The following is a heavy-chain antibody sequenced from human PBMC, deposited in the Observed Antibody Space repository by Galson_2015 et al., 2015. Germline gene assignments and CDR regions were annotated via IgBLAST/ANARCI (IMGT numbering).Heavy chain of an antibody. Sequence: SVKVSCKASGGTFSSYTISWVRQAPRQGLEWMGRIIPILGIANYAQKFQGRVTITADKSTSTAYMELSSLRSEDTAGYYCARDVSLFSIVTVTTPTYFDYWGQGTLVTVSS. CDR2: IIPILGIA. D-gene: IGHD4-17*01. CDR3: ARDVSLFSIVTVTTPTYFDY. V-gene: IGHV1-69*04. CDR1: GGTFSSYT. J-gene: IGHJ4*02.